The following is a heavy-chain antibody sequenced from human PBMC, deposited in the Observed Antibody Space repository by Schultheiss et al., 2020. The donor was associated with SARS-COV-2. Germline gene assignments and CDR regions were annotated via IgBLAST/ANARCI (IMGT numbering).Heavy chain of an antibody. V-gene: IGHV4-61*05. Sequence: GSLRLSCSVSGGSISSGGYYWSWIRQPPGKGLEWIGYIYYIGSTNYNPSLKSRVTMSVDKTKNQFSLKLSSVTAADTAVYYCARTYGYGMDVWGQGTTVTVSS. CDR2: IYYIGST. CDR3: ARTYGYGMDV. D-gene: IGHD4-17*01. CDR1: GGSISSGGYY. J-gene: IGHJ6*02.